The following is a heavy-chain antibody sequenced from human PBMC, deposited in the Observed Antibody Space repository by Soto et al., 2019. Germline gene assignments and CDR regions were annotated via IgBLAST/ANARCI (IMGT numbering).Heavy chain of an antibody. V-gene: IGHV4-59*01. CDR2: IYYSGST. J-gene: IGHJ4*02. Sequence: LETLSLTCTVSGGSISSYYWSWIRQPPGKGLEWIGYIYYSGSTNYNPSLKSRVTISVDTSKNQFSLKLSSVTAADTAVYYCARGYCGGDCYPFDYWGQGTQVTVSS. CDR3: ARGYCGGDCYPFDY. D-gene: IGHD2-21*02. CDR1: GGSISSYY.